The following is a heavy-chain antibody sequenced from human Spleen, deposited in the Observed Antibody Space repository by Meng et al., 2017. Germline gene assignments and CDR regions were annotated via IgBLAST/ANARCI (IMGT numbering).Heavy chain of an antibody. D-gene: IGHD1/OR15-1a*01. J-gene: IGHJ2*01. CDR2: IYHSGST. V-gene: IGHV4-38-2*02. CDR3: ARDGSFWNNWYVDL. Sequence: SETLSLTCAVTGYAISSGYYWDWIRQPPGKGLEWIGSIYHSGSTYDNPSLKSRVTISVDTSKNQFSLKLSSVTAADTAVYYCARDGSFWNNWYVDLWGRGTQVTVSS. CDR1: GYAISSGYY.